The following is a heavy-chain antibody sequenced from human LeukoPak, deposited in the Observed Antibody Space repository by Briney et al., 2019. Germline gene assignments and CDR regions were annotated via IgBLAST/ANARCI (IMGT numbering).Heavy chain of an antibody. Sequence: ASVKVSCKASGYTFTGHYIHWVRQAPGQGLEWVGWVNPKSGGTNYAQKFLDRVTMTTDMSISTAYMELIRLRSRDTAVYFCARGSSKYVFGYYMDVWGKGTSIIVSS. J-gene: IGHJ6*03. CDR1: GYTFTGHY. CDR2: VNPKSGGT. D-gene: IGHD4-11*01. CDR3: ARGSSKYVFGYYMDV. V-gene: IGHV1-2*02.